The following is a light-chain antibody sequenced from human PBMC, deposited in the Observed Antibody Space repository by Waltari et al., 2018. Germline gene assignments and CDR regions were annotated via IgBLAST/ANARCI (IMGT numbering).Light chain of an antibody. J-gene: IGKJ1*01. CDR2: GAS. CDR3: HQYGTSPRT. V-gene: IGKV3-20*01. CDR1: QRVISTY. Sequence: EVLLTQTPVTLSPSPGERATPSCRASQRVISTYLAWYQKKAGLPPRLLIFGASIRATGIPDRFSGSGSGTEFTLTIDRLEPEDSAVYYCHQYGTSPRTFGQGTKVEIK.